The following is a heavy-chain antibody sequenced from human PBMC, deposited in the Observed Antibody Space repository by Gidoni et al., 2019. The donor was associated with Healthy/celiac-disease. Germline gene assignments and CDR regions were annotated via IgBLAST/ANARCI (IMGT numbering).Heavy chain of an antibody. Sequence: QVQLVESGGGVVQPGRSLRLSCAASGFHFSSYAMHWVRPAPGKGLEWVAVISYDGSNKYYADSVKGRFTISRDNSKNTLYLQMNSLRAEDTAVYYCAREKSPLLWFGELLVPTYNWFDPWGQGTLVTVSS. CDR3: AREKSPLLWFGELLVPTYNWFDP. CDR2: ISYDGSNK. CDR1: GFHFSSYA. V-gene: IGHV3-30-3*01. J-gene: IGHJ5*02. D-gene: IGHD3-10*01.